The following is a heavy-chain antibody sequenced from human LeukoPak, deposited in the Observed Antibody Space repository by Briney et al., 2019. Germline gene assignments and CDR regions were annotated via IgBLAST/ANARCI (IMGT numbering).Heavy chain of an antibody. J-gene: IGHJ4*02. CDR3: ARDSYYYYDSSAYLDY. V-gene: IGHV3-48*02. CDR2: ISSSASTI. CDR1: GFTFSNYG. Sequence: GRSLRLSCAASGFTFSNYGMNWVRQAPGKGLEWVSYISSSASTIYYADSVKGRFTISRDNAKNSLYLQMNSLRDEDAAVYYCARDSYYYYDSSAYLDYWGQGTLVTVSS. D-gene: IGHD3-22*01.